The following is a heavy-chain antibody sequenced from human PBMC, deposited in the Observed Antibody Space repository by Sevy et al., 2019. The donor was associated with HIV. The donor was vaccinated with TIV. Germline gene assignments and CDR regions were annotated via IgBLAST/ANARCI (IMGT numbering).Heavy chain of an antibody. Sequence: ASVKVSCKASGYTFTGYYIHWARQAPGQGLEWMGWINPNSGGTSFAQKFQGRVTMTRDTSISTAYMELSGLRSDDTGVYYCAREFLWFGESIVRSEAFDIWGQGTVVTVSS. CDR2: INPNSGGT. CDR3: AREFLWFGESIVRSEAFDI. CDR1: GYTFTGYY. D-gene: IGHD3-10*01. V-gene: IGHV1-2*02. J-gene: IGHJ3*02.